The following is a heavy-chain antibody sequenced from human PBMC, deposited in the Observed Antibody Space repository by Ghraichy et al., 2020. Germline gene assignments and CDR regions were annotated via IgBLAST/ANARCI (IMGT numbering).Heavy chain of an antibody. Sequence: GESLNISCAASGFTFSSHWMTWVRQAPGKGLEWVANIKQDGGEKYYVDSVKGRFTISRDNAKNSLYLQMNSLRVEDTAVYYCARYYYGNFDPWGQGTLVTVSS. CDR3: ARYYYGNFDP. CDR2: IKQDGGEK. J-gene: IGHJ5*02. D-gene: IGHD3-22*01. V-gene: IGHV3-7*01. CDR1: GFTFSSHW.